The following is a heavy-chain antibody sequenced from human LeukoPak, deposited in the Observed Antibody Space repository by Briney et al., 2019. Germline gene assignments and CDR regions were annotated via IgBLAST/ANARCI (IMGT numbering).Heavy chain of an antibody. CDR1: GFTFSSYS. D-gene: IGHD5-18*01. V-gene: IGHV3-21*01. CDR2: ISSSSSYI. Sequence: GGSLRLSCAASGFTFSSYSMNWVRRAPGKGLEWVSSISSSSSYIYYADSVKGRFTISRDNAKKSLYLQMNSLRAEDTAVYYCASRGIVGRYSYGWDYWGQGTLVTVSS. J-gene: IGHJ4*02. CDR3: ASRGIVGRYSYGWDY.